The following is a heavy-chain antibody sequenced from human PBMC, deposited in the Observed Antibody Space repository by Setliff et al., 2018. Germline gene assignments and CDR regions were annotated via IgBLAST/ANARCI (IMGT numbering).Heavy chain of an antibody. D-gene: IGHD3-10*01. CDR3: ARHKSNGSGSYPSLYMDV. V-gene: IGHV4-39*01. CDR2: IYYSGST. CDR1: GGSISSGGYY. J-gene: IGHJ6*03. Sequence: SETLSLTCTVSGGSISSGGYYWGLIRQPPGKGLEWVATIYYSGSTYSNPSLKSRLIISVDAPDNQFSVKLSSVTAADTAVYYCARHKSNGSGSYPSLYMDVWGKGIMVTVSS.